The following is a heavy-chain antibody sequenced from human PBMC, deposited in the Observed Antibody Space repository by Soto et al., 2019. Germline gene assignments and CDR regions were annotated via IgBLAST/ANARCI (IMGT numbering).Heavy chain of an antibody. CDR2: IYWTGDR. J-gene: IGHJ4*02. CDR3: AHRRPADVSASRYCFEY. CDR1: GFSLTTSGVG. Sequence: QITLKESGPTLLEPTQPLTLTCTLSGFSLTTSGVGVGWIRQPPGKDLEWLAVIYWTGDRRYSPSLENRLTITSNAYKHLVVLKMTNLDALDTCTCFFAHRRPADVSASRYCFEYWGQGTLVTVSS. V-gene: IGHV2-5*01.